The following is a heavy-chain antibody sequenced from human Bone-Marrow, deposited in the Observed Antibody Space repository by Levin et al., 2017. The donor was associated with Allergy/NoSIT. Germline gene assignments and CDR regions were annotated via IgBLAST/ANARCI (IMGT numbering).Heavy chain of an antibody. J-gene: IGHJ5*02. D-gene: IGHD5-18*01. CDR3: ARAWIQLGYFDP. CDR2: IFVGGPT. CDR1: GDSISSSSYY. Sequence: SQTLSLTCSVSGDSISSSSYYWAWIRQPPGKGLEWIGSIFVGGPTYSNSSLKTRVTIVGDASNNQFSLNLRSVTAADTAVYYCARAWIQLGYFDPWGQGTVVTVSS. V-gene: IGHV4-39*01.